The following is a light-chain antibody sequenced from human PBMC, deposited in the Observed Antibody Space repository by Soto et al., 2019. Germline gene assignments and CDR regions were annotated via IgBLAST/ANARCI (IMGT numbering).Light chain of an antibody. CDR3: QQSYSSPYT. CDR1: HSISTY. CDR2: TTS. V-gene: IGKV1-39*01. J-gene: IGKJ2*01. Sequence: DIPLTQSPSSLSASVGDRVTITCRASHSISTYLNWYQQKPGKAPSLLNYTTSSLQSGVPSRFSGSGSGTDFTLNIGGLQPADFAIYYCQQSYSSPYTFALGTKVQIK.